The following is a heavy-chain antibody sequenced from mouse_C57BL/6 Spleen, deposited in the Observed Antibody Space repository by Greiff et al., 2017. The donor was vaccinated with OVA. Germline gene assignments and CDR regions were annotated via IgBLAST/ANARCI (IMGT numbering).Heavy chain of an antibody. D-gene: IGHD1-1*01. V-gene: IGHV14-4*01. Sequence: VQLQQSGAELVRPGASVKLSCTASGFNIKDDYMHWVKQRPEQGLEWIGWIDPENGDTAYASKFQGKATITADTSSNTAYLQLSSLTSEDTAVYYCTTSYYYGSSPYYFDYWGQGTTLTVSS. CDR3: TTSYYYGSSPYYFDY. J-gene: IGHJ2*01. CDR1: GFNIKDDY. CDR2: IDPENGDT.